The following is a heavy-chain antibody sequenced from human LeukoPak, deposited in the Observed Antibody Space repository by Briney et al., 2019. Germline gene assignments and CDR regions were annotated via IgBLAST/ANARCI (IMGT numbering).Heavy chain of an antibody. CDR3: ARADHDLWSGYYSGLDY. J-gene: IGHJ4*02. D-gene: IGHD3-3*01. Sequence: ASVRVSCKTSGYTFNTYPIHWVRQAPGQGLEWMGWINTNTGNPTYAQDFTGHFVFSMDTSVSTAYLQISSLKAEDTAVYYCARADHDLWSGYYSGLDYWGQGTLVTVSS. V-gene: IGHV7-4-1*02. CDR1: GYTFNTYP. CDR2: INTNTGNP.